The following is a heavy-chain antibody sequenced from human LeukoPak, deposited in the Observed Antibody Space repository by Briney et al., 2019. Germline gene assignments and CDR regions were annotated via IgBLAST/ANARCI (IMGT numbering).Heavy chain of an antibody. CDR1: GGSISSYY. Sequence: PSETLSLTCTVSGGSISSYYWSWIRPPPGKGLEWIGYIYYSGSTNYNPSLKSRVTISVDTSKNQFSLKLSSVTAADTAVYYCARHKYSSSWYSRGYFDYWGQGTLVTVSS. CDR3: ARHKYSSSWYSRGYFDY. V-gene: IGHV4-59*08. D-gene: IGHD6-13*01. J-gene: IGHJ4*02. CDR2: IYYSGST.